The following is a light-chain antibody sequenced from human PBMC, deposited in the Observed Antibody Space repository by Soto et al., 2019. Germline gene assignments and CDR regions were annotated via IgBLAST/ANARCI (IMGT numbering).Light chain of an antibody. CDR2: EVI. Sequence: QSALTQPPSASGSPGQSVTISCTGTSSDVGGYNYVSWYQHHPGKAPKLIIYEVIKRPSGVPDRFSGSKSGNTASLTVSGLQADDEADYYCTSFAGRNNFYVFGTGTQLTVL. CDR1: SSDVGGYNY. V-gene: IGLV2-8*01. J-gene: IGLJ1*01. CDR3: TSFAGRNNFYV.